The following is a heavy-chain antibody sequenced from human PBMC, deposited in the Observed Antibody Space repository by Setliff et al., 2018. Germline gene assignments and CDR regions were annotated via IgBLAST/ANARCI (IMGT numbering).Heavy chain of an antibody. Sequence: GGSLRLSCAASAFSFSTYVVHWVRQAPGKGLEWVAVMSYDGKKTFYADSVKGRFTISRDTSKNTLYLQMNSLRPEDTAVYYCARDLPDSSGWGHYFDYWGQGTLVTVPS. J-gene: IGHJ4*02. CDR2: MSYDGKKT. CDR1: AFSFSTYV. D-gene: IGHD3-22*01. CDR3: ARDLPDSSGWGHYFDY. V-gene: IGHV3-30*04.